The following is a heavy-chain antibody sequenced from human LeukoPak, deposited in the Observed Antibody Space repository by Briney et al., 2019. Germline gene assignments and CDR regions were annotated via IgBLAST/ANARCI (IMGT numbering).Heavy chain of an antibody. Sequence: GGSLRLSCAASGFTFSTYALHWVRQAPGKGLEWVAVISYDGSNKYHADSVKGRFTISRDNSKNTLYLQMNSLRAEDTAVYYCATGIDYYGSGSYLDYWGQGTLVTVSS. J-gene: IGHJ4*02. CDR1: GFTFSTYA. V-gene: IGHV3-30*04. D-gene: IGHD3-10*01. CDR2: ISYDGSNK. CDR3: ATGIDYYGSGSYLDY.